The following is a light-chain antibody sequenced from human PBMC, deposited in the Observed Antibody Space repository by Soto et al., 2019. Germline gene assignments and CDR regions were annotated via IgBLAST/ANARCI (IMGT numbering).Light chain of an antibody. J-gene: IGLJ1*01. V-gene: IGLV2-23*01. CDR2: EGN. Sequence: QSALTQPASVSGSPGQSITISCTGTSSDVGSYNLVSWYQQHPGKAPKLMIYEGNKRPSGVSNRFSGPKSANTASLTISGLQTEDEADYYCCSYAGTNTFVFGTGTKLTVL. CDR1: SSDVGSYNL. CDR3: CSYAGTNTFV.